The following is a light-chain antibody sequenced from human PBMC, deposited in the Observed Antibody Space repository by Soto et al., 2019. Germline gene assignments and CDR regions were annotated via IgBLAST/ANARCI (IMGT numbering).Light chain of an antibody. CDR1: QSVSSSY. J-gene: IGKJ2*01. CDR2: GAS. V-gene: IGKV3-20*01. Sequence: EIVLTQSPGTLSLSPGERATLSCRASQSVSSSYLAWYQHKLGQAPRLLIYGASSRATGIPARFSGGGCGTEFTITISRLEPDEDAVYYCQQYGSSPPYTFGQGTKLEIK. CDR3: QQYGSSPPYT.